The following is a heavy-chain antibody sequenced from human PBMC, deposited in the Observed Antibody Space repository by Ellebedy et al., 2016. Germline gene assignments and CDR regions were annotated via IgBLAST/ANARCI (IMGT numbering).Heavy chain of an antibody. J-gene: IGHJ3*02. CDR3: ARDQSGDDAFDI. V-gene: IGHV3-7*04. CDR2: IKQDGSEK. CDR1: GFTFSSYW. D-gene: IGHD7-27*01. Sequence: GESLKISCAASGFTFSSYWMSWVRQAPGKGLEWVANIKQDGSEKYYVDSVKGRFTISRDNAKNSLYLQMNSLRAEDTAVYYCARDQSGDDAFDIWGQGTMVTVSS.